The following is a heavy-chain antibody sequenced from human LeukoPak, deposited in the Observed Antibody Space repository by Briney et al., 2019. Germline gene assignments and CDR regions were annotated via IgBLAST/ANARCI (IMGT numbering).Heavy chain of an antibody. J-gene: IGHJ6*03. CDR1: GYTFTSYD. CDR2: MNPNSGNT. V-gene: IGHV1-8*03. CDR3: ARGYSYGWSVTYYYYMDV. Sequence: ASVKVSCKASGYTFTSYDINWVRQATGQGLEWMGWMNPNSGNTGYAQKFQGRVTITRNTSISTAYMELSSLRSEDTAVYYCARGYSYGWSVTYYYYMDVWGKGTTVTVSS. D-gene: IGHD5-18*01.